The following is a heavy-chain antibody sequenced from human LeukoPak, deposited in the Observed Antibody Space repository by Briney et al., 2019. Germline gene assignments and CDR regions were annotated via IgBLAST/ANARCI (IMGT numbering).Heavy chain of an antibody. V-gene: IGHV1-8*01. J-gene: IGHJ4*02. CDR2: MNPNSGNT. Sequence: ASVKVSCKASGYTFTSYDINWVRQATGQGLEWMGWMNPNSGNTGYAQKFQGRVTITADESTSTAYMELSSLRSEDTAVYYCARGHVGVLPFDYWGQGTLVAVSS. CDR3: ARGHVGVLPFDY. D-gene: IGHD1-26*01. CDR1: GYTFTSYD.